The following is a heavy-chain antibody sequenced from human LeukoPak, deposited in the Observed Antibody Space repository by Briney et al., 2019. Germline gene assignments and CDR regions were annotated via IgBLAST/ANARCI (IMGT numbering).Heavy chain of an antibody. V-gene: IGHV3-23*01. CDR2: ISGSGGST. CDR1: GFTFSSHA. J-gene: IGHJ4*02. Sequence: GGSLRLSCAASGFTFSSHAMSGFRQAPGKGLEWVSAISGSGGSTYYAASVQGRFTISRDNSKNPLYLQMNSLRAEDTAVYYCAKDADYDFWSGTPNDYWGQGTLVTVSS. D-gene: IGHD3-3*01. CDR3: AKDADYDFWSGTPNDY.